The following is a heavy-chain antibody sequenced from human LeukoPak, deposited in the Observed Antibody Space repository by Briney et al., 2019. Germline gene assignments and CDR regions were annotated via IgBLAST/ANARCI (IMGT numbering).Heavy chain of an antibody. J-gene: IGHJ4*02. V-gene: IGHV4-31*03. Sequence: SETLSLTCTVSGCSISSGGYYWSWIRQHPGKGLEWLGYITNSGSTHYNPSLKSRVTISVDTSKNQFSLKLSSVSAADTAVYYCARAPTTVVTPSYFDYWGQGALVTVSS. CDR3: ARAPTTVVTPSYFDY. D-gene: IGHD4-23*01. CDR2: ITNSGST. CDR1: GCSISSGGYY.